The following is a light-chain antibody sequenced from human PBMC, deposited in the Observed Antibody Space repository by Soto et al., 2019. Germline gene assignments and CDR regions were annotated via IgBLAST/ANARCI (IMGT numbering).Light chain of an antibody. CDR3: SSYTSENAYV. CDR1: SSDVGGYNY. V-gene: IGLV2-14*01. Sequence: QSVLTQPASVSGSPGQSITISCTGTSSDVGGYNYVSWYQQYPGRAPKFIIYEVSHRPSGVSNRFSASKSGNTASLTISGLQAEDEADYYCSSYTSENAYVFGTGTKVTVL. J-gene: IGLJ1*01. CDR2: EVS.